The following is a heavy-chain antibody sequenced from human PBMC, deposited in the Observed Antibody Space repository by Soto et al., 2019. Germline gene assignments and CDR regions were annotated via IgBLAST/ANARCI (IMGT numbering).Heavy chain of an antibody. CDR2: IYSGGST. Sequence: GGSLRLSCAASGFTVSSNDMSWVRQAPGKGLEWVSVIYSGGSTNYADSVKGRFTISRDDSKNTLFLQMNSLRAEDTAVYYCATAKLLLPWLFDYWGQGTLVTVSS. CDR3: ATAKLLLPWLFDY. J-gene: IGHJ4*02. D-gene: IGHD2-15*01. CDR1: GFTVSSND. V-gene: IGHV3-66*01.